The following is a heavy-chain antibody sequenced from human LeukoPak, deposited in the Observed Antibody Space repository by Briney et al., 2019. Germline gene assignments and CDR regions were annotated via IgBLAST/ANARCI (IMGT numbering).Heavy chain of an antibody. Sequence: ASVKVSCKASGYTFTGYYMHWVRQAPGQGLEWMGVISPSGSSTSYAQKFQGRVTMTRDTSTNTVYMDLSSLRSEDTAVYYCAREGSDSSGYFDYWGLGTLVTVSS. J-gene: IGHJ4*02. CDR2: ISPSGSST. CDR1: GYTFTGYY. V-gene: IGHV1-46*01. D-gene: IGHD3-22*01. CDR3: AREGSDSSGYFDY.